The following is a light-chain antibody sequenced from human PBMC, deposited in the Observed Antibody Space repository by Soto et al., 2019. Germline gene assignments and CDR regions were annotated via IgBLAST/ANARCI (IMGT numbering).Light chain of an antibody. CDR1: QSVLYSSNNKNY. Sequence: DIVMTQSPDSLAVSLGERATINCKSSQSVLYSSNNKNYLAWYQQRPGQPPKLLIYWASTRESGVPDRFSGSGSGTDFTLTISSLQAEDVAVYYCQQCYSIPLTFGGGTKVEIK. CDR2: WAS. CDR3: QQCYSIPLT. V-gene: IGKV4-1*01. J-gene: IGKJ4*01.